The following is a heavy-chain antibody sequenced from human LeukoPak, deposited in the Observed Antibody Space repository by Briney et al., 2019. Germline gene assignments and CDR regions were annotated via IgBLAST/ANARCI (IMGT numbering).Heavy chain of an antibody. CDR2: IYYSGST. Sequence: SETLSLTCTVSGVSISNYYWSWIRHPPGKGLEWIAYIYYSGSTNYNPPLKSRVTISVDTSKNQFSLKLSSVTAADTAVYYCARNIRSSPYYFAYWGQGTLVTVSS. J-gene: IGHJ4*02. V-gene: IGHV4-59*01. CDR3: ARNIRSSPYYFAY. CDR1: GVSISNYY. D-gene: IGHD6-6*01.